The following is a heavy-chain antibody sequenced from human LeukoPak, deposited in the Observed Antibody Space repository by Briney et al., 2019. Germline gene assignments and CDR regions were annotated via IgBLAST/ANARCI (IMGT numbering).Heavy chain of an antibody. J-gene: IGHJ4*02. CDR1: GGSISPYY. Sequence: SETLSLTCTVSGGSISPYYWSWLRQPPGKGLEWIGYIHYSGSTNYNPSLKSRVSMSVDTYKNQFSLKLNSVTAADTAVYYRARGAAGYSYGWGQGTLVTVSS. CDR3: ARGAAGYSYG. D-gene: IGHD5-18*01. V-gene: IGHV4-59*01. CDR2: IHYSGST.